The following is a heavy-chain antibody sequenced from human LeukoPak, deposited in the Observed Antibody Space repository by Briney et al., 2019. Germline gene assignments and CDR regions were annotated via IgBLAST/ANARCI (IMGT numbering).Heavy chain of an antibody. CDR2: INPNSGDT. CDR1: GYTFTVYY. D-gene: IGHD2-2*02. Sequence: GASVNVSCKASGYTFTVYYMHWMRQAPGQGLEWMGWINPNSGDTNYAQKFQGRVTMTRDTSITTAYMELSRLRSDDTAVYYCARDLAGQYCSSTTYCTFIRDTYFDYWGQGTLVTVSS. V-gene: IGHV1-2*02. J-gene: IGHJ4*02. CDR3: ARDLAGQYCSSTTYCTFIRDTYFDY.